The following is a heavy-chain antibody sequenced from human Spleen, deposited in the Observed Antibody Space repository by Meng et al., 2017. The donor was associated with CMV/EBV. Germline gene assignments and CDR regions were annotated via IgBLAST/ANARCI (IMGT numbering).Heavy chain of an antibody. CDR3: ARGNTFTMMAY. J-gene: IGHJ4*02. D-gene: IGHD3-22*01. CDR2: SNHSGST. V-gene: IGHV4-34*01. Sequence: SETLSLTCAVYGGSFSGYYWSWIRQPPGKGLEWIGESNHSGSTNYNPSLKSRGTISVDTSKNQFSLKLSSVTAADTAVYYCARGNTFTMMAYWGQGTLVTVSS. CDR1: GGSFSGYY.